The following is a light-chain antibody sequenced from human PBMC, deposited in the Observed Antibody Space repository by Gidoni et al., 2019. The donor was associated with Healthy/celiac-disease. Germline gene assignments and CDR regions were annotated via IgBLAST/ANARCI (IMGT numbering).Light chain of an antibody. CDR3: QAWDSSTCV. V-gene: IGLV3-1*01. CDR1: KLGDKY. J-gene: IGLJ1*01. CDR2: QDS. Sequence: SYELTQPPSVSVSPGQTASIPCSGDKLGDKYACWYQQKPGQSPVLVIYQDSKRPSGIPERFSGSTAGNTATLTISGTQAMDEADFYCQAWDSSTCVFGTGTKVTVL.